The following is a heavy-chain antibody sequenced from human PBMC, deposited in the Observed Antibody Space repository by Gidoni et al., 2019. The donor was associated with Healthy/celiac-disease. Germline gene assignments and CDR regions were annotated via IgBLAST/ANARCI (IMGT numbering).Heavy chain of an antibody. J-gene: IGHJ6*02. D-gene: IGHD6-13*01. Sequence: EVQLVESGGGLIQPGGSLRPSCAASGFPVSSHSLRWVRQAPGKGLEWGSVIYSGGSTYYADSVKGRFTISRDNSKNTLYLQMNSLRAEDTAVYYCARDREWIAAAGAYYYYGMDVWGQGTTVTVSS. CDR2: IYSGGST. CDR3: ARDREWIAAAGAYYYYGMDV. V-gene: IGHV3-53*01. CDR1: GFPVSSHS.